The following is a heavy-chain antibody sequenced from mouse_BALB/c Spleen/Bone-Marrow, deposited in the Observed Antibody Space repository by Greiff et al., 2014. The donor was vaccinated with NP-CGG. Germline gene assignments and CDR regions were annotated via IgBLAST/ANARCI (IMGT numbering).Heavy chain of an antibody. Sequence: QVQLQQSGAELAKPGASGKMSCKASGYTFTSYWMYWIKQRPGQGLEWIGYINPSTGYTEYNQKFKDKATLTADKSSNTAYMQLSSLTSEDSAVYYCARKGYGNYHYYAMDYWGQGTSVTVSS. J-gene: IGHJ4*01. CDR2: INPSTGYT. V-gene: IGHV1-7*01. CDR1: GYTFTSYW. D-gene: IGHD2-1*01. CDR3: ARKGYGNYHYYAMDY.